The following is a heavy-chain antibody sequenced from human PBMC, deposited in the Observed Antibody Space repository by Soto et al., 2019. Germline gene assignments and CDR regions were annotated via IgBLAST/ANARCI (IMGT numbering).Heavy chain of an antibody. V-gene: IGHV4-28*01. J-gene: IGHJ4*02. CDR2: IFYIGTP. D-gene: IGHD1-26*01. CDR1: GYSISSSNW. CDR3: ARREIQGPIDY. Sequence: SETLSLTCAVSGYSISSSNWWGWIRQPPGKGLDWFGYIFYIGTPYYNPSLKSRVTMSVDTSKNLFSLKLTFLTAVDTAVYYCARREIQGPIDYWGQGTLVTVSS.